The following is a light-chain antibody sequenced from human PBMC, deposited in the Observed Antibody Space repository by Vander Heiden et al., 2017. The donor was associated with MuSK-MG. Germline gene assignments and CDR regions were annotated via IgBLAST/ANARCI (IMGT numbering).Light chain of an antibody. J-gene: IGKJ4*01. CDR3: QQHDSYPPVT. V-gene: IGKV1-8*01. CDR2: AAS. CDR1: QGISSY. Sequence: AIRMTQSPSSFSASTGDRVTITCRASQGISSYLAWYQQKPGKAPKLLIYAASTLQSGVPSRFSGSGYGTDFTLTISCLQSEDFAAYYCQQHDSYPPVTFGGGTKVEIK.